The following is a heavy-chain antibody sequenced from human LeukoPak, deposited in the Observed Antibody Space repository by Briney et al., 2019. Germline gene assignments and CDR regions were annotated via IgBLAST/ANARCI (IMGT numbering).Heavy chain of an antibody. J-gene: IGHJ4*02. CDR3: ARKGRAGVDY. CDR1: GFTFSSYA. Sequence: GGSLRLSCAPSGFTFSSYAMSWVRQAPGKGLEWVSAISGSGGSTYYADSVKGRFTICRDNSKNSLYLQMNSLRAEDTAVYYCARKGRAGVDYWGQGTLVTVSS. CDR2: ISGSGGST. D-gene: IGHD7-27*01. V-gene: IGHV3-23*01.